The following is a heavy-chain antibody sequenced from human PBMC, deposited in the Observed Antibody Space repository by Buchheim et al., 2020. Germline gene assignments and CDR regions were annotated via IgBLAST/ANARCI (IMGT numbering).Heavy chain of an antibody. CDR1: GGSISSYY. CDR2: IYYSGST. Sequence: QVQLQESGPGLVKPSETLSLTCTVSGGSISSYYWSWIRQPPGKGLEWIGYIYYSGSTKYNPSLKSRVTISVDTSKNQFSLKLSSVTAADTAVYYCARESGALDYWGQGTL. CDR3: ARESGALDY. J-gene: IGHJ4*02. V-gene: IGHV4-59*01.